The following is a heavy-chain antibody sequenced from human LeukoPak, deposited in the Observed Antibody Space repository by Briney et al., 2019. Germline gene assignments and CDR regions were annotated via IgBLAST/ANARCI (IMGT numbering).Heavy chain of an antibody. CDR1: GDSINSYY. CDR2: IYHSGST. CDR3: ARGDCSGGICNYDSAFDI. V-gene: IGHV4-59*01. D-gene: IGHD2-15*01. Sequence: SETLSLTCSVSGDSINSYYWSWIQQPPGKGLEWIGYIYHSGSTNYNPSLKSRVTISVDTSKNQFSLRLTSVTAADTAVYYCARGDCSGGICNYDSAFDIWGQGTMATVSS. J-gene: IGHJ3*02.